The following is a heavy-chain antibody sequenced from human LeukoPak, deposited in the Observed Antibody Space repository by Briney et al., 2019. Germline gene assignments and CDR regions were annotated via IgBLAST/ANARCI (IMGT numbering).Heavy chain of an antibody. V-gene: IGHV4-59*01. CDR3: ARALSNYYGSGSSYKGAYYYYMDV. CDR1: GGSISSYY. D-gene: IGHD3-10*01. J-gene: IGHJ6*03. CDR2: IYYSGST. Sequence: PSETLSLTCTVSGGSISSYYWSWIRQPPGKGLGWIGYIYYSGSTNYNPSLKSRVTISVDTSKNQFSLKLSSVTAADTAVYYCARALSNYYGSGSSYKGAYYYYMDVWVKGTTVTVSS.